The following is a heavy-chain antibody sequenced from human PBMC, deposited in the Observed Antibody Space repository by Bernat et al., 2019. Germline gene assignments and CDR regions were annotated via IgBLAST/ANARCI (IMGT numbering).Heavy chain of an antibody. Sequence: EMQLVESGGGLVQPGGSLRLSCAASGFTVSSNYMSWVRQAPGKGLEWVSVIYSGGSTYYADSVKGRFTISRDNSKNTLYLQMNSLRAEDTAVYYCARDLGSWGSYYYYYMDVWGKGTTVTVSS. CDR1: GFTVSSNY. CDR3: ARDLGSWGSYYYYYMDV. CDR2: IYSGGST. J-gene: IGHJ6*03. V-gene: IGHV3-66*01. D-gene: IGHD7-27*01.